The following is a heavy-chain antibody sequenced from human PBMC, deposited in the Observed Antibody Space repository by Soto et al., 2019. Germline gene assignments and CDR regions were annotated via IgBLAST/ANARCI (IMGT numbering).Heavy chain of an antibody. CDR2: INHSGST. CDR3: ADLRGYRYGYVY. V-gene: IGHV4-34*01. CDR1: GGSFSGYY. Sequence: SETLSLTCAVYGGSFSGYYWSWIRQPPGKGLEWIGEINHSGSTNYNPSLKSRVTISVDTSKNQFSLKLSSVTAADTAVYYCADLRGYRYGYVYWGQGTLVTVSS. D-gene: IGHD5-18*01. J-gene: IGHJ4*02.